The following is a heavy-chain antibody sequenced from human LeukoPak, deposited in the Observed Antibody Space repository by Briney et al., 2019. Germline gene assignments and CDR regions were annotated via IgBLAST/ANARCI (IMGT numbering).Heavy chain of an antibody. CDR3: AKRVKVAGIIDY. CDR2: ISGSGGST. CDR1: GFTFSSYA. V-gene: IGHV3-23*01. Sequence: LSGRSLRLSCAASGFTFSSYAMSWVRQAPGKGLEWVSAISGSGGSTYYADSVKGRFTISRDNSKNTLYLQMNSLRAEDTAVYYCAKRVKVAGIIDYWGQGTLVTVSS. J-gene: IGHJ4*02. D-gene: IGHD6-19*01.